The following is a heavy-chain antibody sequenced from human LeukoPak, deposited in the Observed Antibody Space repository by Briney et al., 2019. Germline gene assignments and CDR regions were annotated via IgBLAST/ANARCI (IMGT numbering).Heavy chain of an antibody. CDR1: GGSISSSSYY. CDR2: IYYSGST. D-gene: IGHD1-26*01. CDR3: ARTLLGPSSLPSFDP. Sequence: PSETLSLTCTVSGGSISSSSYYWGWIRQPPGKGLEWIGSIYYSGSTYYNPSLKSRVTISVDTSKNQFPLKLSSVTAADTAVYYCARTLLGPSSLPSFDPWGQGTLVTVSS. V-gene: IGHV4-39*01. J-gene: IGHJ5*02.